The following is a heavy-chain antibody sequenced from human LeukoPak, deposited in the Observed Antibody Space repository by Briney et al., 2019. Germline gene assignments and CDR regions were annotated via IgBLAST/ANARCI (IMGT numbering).Heavy chain of an antibody. V-gene: IGHV3-7*01. Sequence: GGSLRLSCVASGISFSSYWVAWVRQAPGEGLEWVANIKYDGTHKFYADSVKGRFTISRDNAKNSLFLEMNSLTADDTAVYFCASSHDSSGNDWGQGTLVTVSP. CDR2: IKYDGTHK. CDR3: ASSHDSSGND. D-gene: IGHD3-22*01. J-gene: IGHJ4*02. CDR1: GISFSSYW.